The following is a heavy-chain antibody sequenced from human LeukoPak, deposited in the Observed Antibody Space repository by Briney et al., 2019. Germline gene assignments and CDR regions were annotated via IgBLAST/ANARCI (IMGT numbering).Heavy chain of an antibody. CDR2: IYYSGST. CDR1: GGSISSYY. D-gene: IGHD6-13*01. J-gene: IGHJ4*02. CDR3: ARIPRGIAAAGTYRGFDY. Sequence: SETLSLTCTVSGGSISSYYWSWIRQPPGKGLEWIGYIYYSGSTNYNPSLKSRVTISVETSKNQFSLKLSSVTAADTAVYYCARIPRGIAAAGTYRGFDYWGQGTLVTVSS. V-gene: IGHV4-59*01.